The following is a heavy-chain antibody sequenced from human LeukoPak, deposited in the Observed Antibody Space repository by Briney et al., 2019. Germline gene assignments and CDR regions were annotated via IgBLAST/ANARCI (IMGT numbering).Heavy chain of an antibody. V-gene: IGHV1-3*01. J-gene: IGHJ4*02. Sequence: GASVKVSCKASGYTFTSYAMHWVRQAPGQRLEWMGWINAGNGNTKYSQKFQGRVTITRDTSASTAYMELSSLRSEDTAVYYCARGLYLLVGVVMGFDYWGQGTLVTVSS. CDR1: GYTFTSYA. CDR2: INAGNGNT. D-gene: IGHD3-3*01. CDR3: ARGLYLLVGVVMGFDY.